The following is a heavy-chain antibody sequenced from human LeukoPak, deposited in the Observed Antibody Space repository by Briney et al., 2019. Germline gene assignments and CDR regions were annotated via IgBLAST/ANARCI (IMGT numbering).Heavy chain of an antibody. J-gene: IGHJ3*01. CDR3: ARGAYYYNSGDAFDV. CDR2: TKQDGSEK. Sequence: PGGSLRLSCAASGFTLRSYWMSWVRQAPGKGLEWVANTKQDGSEKYYVDSVKGRFTISRDNARNSLYLQMNSLRVEDTAVYHCARGAYYYNSGDAFDVWGQGTMVTVSS. D-gene: IGHD3-10*01. CDR1: GFTLRSYW. V-gene: IGHV3-7*01.